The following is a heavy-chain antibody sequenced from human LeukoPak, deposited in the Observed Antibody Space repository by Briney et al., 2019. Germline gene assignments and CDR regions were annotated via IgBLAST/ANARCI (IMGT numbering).Heavy chain of an antibody. CDR1: GGSISSYY. Sequence: SETLSLTCTVSGGSISSYYWSWIRQPPGKGLEWIGYIYYSGSTNCNPSLKSRVTISVDTSKNQFSLKLSSVTAADTAVYYCARSFWSYYYMDVWGKGTTVTVSS. V-gene: IGHV4-59*01. CDR3: ARSFWSYYYMDV. J-gene: IGHJ6*03. D-gene: IGHD2-8*02. CDR2: IYYSGST.